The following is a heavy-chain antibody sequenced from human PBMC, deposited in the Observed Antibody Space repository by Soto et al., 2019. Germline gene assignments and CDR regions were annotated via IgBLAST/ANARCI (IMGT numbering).Heavy chain of an antibody. CDR3: ARGGVLLWFGEPLDY. CDR1: GYTFTRYG. V-gene: IGHV1-18*01. D-gene: IGHD3-10*01. Sequence: VQLVQSGAEVKKPGASVKVSCKASGYTFTRYGFTWVRQAPGQGLEWMGWISGYSGNTNYAQNLRGRVTMTTDTSTSTAYMELRSLRSDDTAVYYCARGGVLLWFGEPLDYWGQGTLVPVSS. J-gene: IGHJ4*02. CDR2: ISGYSGNT.